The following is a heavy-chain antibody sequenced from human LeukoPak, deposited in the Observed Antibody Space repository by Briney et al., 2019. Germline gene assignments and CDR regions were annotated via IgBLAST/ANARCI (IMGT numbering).Heavy chain of an antibody. CDR1: GGTFSSYA. J-gene: IGHJ1*01. CDR2: IIPIFGTA. Sequence: ASVKVSCKASGGTFSSYAISWVRQAPGQGLEWMGGIIPIFGTANYAQKFQGRVTITANESTSTAYMELSSLRSEDTAVYYCAGSTVTRLAEYFQHWGQGTLVTVSS. D-gene: IGHD4-17*01. V-gene: IGHV1-69*13. CDR3: AGSTVTRLAEYFQH.